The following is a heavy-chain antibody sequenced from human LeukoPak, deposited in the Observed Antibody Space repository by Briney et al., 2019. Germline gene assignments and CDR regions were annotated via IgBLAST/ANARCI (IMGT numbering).Heavy chain of an antibody. CDR1: GFTFSSYA. Sequence: PGGTLRLSCAASGFTFSSYAMHWVRQAPGKGLEWVAVISYDGSNKYYADSVKGRFTISRDNSKNTLYLQMNSLRAEDTAVYYCARGKTIAAAGTDYYYYSMDVWGQGTTVTVSS. D-gene: IGHD6-13*01. CDR2: ISYDGSNK. CDR3: ARGKTIAAAGTDYYYYSMDV. J-gene: IGHJ6*02. V-gene: IGHV3-30*04.